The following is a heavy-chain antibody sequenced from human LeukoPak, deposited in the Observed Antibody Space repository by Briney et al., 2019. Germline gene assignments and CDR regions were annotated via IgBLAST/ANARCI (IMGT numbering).Heavy chain of an antibody. CDR2: ISGSGGST. J-gene: IGHJ6*03. D-gene: IGHD6-6*01. Sequence: GGSLRLSCAASGFTFSSYAMSWVRQAPGKGLEWVSAISGSGGSTYYADSVKGRFTISRDNSKNTLYLQMNSLKTEDTAVYYCTTVEQLVPYYYYYMDVWGKGTTVTVSS. CDR1: GFTFSSYA. V-gene: IGHV3-23*01. CDR3: TTVEQLVPYYYYYMDV.